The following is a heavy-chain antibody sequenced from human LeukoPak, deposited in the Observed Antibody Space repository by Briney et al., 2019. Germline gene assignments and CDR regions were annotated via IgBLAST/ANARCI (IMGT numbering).Heavy chain of an antibody. Sequence: PSETLSLTCTVSGGSISSYYWSWIRQPPGKGLVWIGYIYYSGSTNYNPSLKSQVTISVDTSKNQFSLKLTSVTAADTAVYYCARLGIGVVPSAMLGDYYFDCWGQGTLVTVSS. V-gene: IGHV4-59*08. D-gene: IGHD2-2*01. CDR3: ARLGIGVVPSAMLGDYYFDC. CDR2: IYYSGST. CDR1: GGSISSYY. J-gene: IGHJ4*02.